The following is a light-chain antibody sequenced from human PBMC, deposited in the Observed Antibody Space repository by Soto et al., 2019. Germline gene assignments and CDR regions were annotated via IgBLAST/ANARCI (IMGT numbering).Light chain of an antibody. V-gene: IGKV3-20*01. J-gene: IGKJ1*01. CDR2: GAS. Sequence: EIVLTQSPGTLSLSPGERATLSCRASQSVSSSYLAWYQQKPGQAPRLLIYGASSRDTGIPDRFSGGGSGIDFTLTISRLEREDFAVYYWQQYGSSRTFGQGTKVEIK. CDR3: QQYGSSRT. CDR1: QSVSSSY.